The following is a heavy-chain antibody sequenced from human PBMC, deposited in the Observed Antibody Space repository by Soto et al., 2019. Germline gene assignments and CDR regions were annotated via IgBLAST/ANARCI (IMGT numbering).Heavy chain of an antibody. Sequence: GESLKISCKGSGYSFTNYWIGWVRQMPGKGLEWMGIIYPGDSDTRYSPSFQGQVTISADKSISTAYLQWSSLKASDTAMYYCATYGSGSYYKDSNNWFDPWGQGTLVTVSS. CDR3: ATYGSGSYYKDSNNWFDP. J-gene: IGHJ5*02. CDR2: IYPGDSDT. D-gene: IGHD3-10*01. CDR1: GYSFTNYW. V-gene: IGHV5-51*01.